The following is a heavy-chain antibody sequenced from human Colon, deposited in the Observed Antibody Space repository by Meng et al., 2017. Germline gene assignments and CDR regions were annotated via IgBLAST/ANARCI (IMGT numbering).Heavy chain of an antibody. J-gene: IGHJ4*02. Sequence: VQLVESGGGVVQPERSLRLSCVVSGFTFKNYGMHWIRQAPGKGLEWLSSISSSSSDIYYADSVKGRFTVSRDNAKNSLFLEMSSLSPEDTAMYYCARGYGDFIDFWGQGTLVTVSS. D-gene: IGHD4-17*01. CDR3: ARGYGDFIDF. V-gene: IGHV3-21*01. CDR2: ISSSSSDI. CDR1: GFTFKNYG.